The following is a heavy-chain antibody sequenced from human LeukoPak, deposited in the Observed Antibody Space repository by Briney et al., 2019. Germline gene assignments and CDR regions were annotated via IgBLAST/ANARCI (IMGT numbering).Heavy chain of an antibody. CDR3: ARDRYSGSYSDY. CDR2: ISSTGSTI. V-gene: IGHV3-48*03. D-gene: IGHD1-26*01. Sequence: GGSLRLSCAASGFTFRSYEMNWVRQAPGKGLEWVSYISSTGSTIYYADSVKGRFTISRDNAKNSLYLQMNSLRAEDTAVYYCARDRYSGSYSDYWGQGTLVTVSS. J-gene: IGHJ4*02. CDR1: GFTFRSYE.